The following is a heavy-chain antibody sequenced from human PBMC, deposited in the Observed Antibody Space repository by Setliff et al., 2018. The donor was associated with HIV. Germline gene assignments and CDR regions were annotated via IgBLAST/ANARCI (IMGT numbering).Heavy chain of an antibody. CDR1: GFAFSGHQ. J-gene: IGHJ6*03. D-gene: IGHD2-2*01. CDR2: IKSKIDGGTT. CDR3: TTDPGWGEQLLSNYYYYYMDV. Sequence: GGSLRLSCAASGFAFSGHQMSWVRQDPGKGLEWVGRIKSKIDGGTTDSAPPVKGRFTISRDDSKNTLYLQMNSLKTEDTAVYYCTTDPGWGEQLLSNYYYYYMDVWGKGTTVTVSS. V-gene: IGHV3-15*01.